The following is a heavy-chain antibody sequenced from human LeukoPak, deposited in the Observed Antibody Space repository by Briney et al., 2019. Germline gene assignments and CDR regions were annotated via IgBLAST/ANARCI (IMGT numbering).Heavy chain of an antibody. V-gene: IGHV3-48*01. CDR1: GFTFSSYS. CDR2: ISSSSSTI. D-gene: IGHD3-22*01. J-gene: IGHJ4*02. Sequence: GGSLRLSCAASGFTFSSYSMNWVRQAPGKGLEWVSYISSSSSTIYYADSVKGRFTVSRDNSKNTLYLRMNSLRAEDTAVYYCANRNYYDSSGSYYILYFDYWGQGTLVTVSS. CDR3: ANRNYYDSSGSYYILYFDY.